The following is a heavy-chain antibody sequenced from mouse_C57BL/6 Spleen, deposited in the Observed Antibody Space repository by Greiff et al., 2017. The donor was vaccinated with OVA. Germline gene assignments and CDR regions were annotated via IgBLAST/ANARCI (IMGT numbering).Heavy chain of an antibody. D-gene: IGHD2-3*01. Sequence: DVKLQESGPELVKPGASVKIPCKASGYTFTDYNMDWVKQSHGKSLEWIGDINPNNGGTIYNQKFKGKATLTVDKSSSTAYMELRSLTSEDTAVYYCARDGYYGGAMDYWGQGTSVTVSS. V-gene: IGHV1-18*01. CDR2: INPNNGGT. J-gene: IGHJ4*01. CDR1: GYTFTDYN. CDR3: ARDGYYGGAMDY.